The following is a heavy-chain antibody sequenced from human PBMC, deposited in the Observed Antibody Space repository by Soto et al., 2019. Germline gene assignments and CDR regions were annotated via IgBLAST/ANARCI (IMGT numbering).Heavy chain of an antibody. Sequence: ASVKVSCKXSGYTFTSYPIHWVRQAPGQRLEWMGWINVGNGNTKYSQKFQGRVTITRDTSASTAYMELSSLRSEDTAVYYCARDQGYGDLPWGQGTLVTVSS. D-gene: IGHD4-17*01. CDR2: INVGNGNT. J-gene: IGHJ5*02. V-gene: IGHV1-3*01. CDR3: ARDQGYGDLP. CDR1: GYTFTSYP.